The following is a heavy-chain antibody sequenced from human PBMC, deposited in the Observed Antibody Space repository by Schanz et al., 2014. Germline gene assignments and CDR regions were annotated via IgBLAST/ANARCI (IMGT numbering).Heavy chain of an antibody. D-gene: IGHD5-12*01. Sequence: EVQLVESGGGLVQPGGSLRLSCAASGFTFSTYWMSWVRQAPGKGLEWVSIISNTGTFIYYADSVRGRFVISRDNAKSSLFLQMKGLRAEDTAVYYCVRDGGRDGYNLAFDVWGQGTLVTVSS. J-gene: IGHJ3*01. V-gene: IGHV3-48*04. CDR1: GFTFSTYW. CDR3: VRDGGRDGYNLAFDV. CDR2: ISNTGTFI.